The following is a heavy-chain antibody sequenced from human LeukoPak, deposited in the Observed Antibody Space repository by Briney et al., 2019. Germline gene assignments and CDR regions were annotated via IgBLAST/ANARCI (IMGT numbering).Heavy chain of an antibody. D-gene: IGHD3-22*01. J-gene: IGHJ4*02. CDR2: ISYDGSIK. V-gene: IGHV3-30*18. Sequence: GGSLRLSCAASGFTFSSYGMHWVRQAPGKGLEWVAVISYDGSIKYYADSVKGRFTISRDNSKNTLYLQMNSLRAEDTAVYYCAKDYYDSSGYYPQYYFDYWGQGTLVTVSS. CDR3: AKDYYDSSGYYPQYYFDY. CDR1: GFTFSSYG.